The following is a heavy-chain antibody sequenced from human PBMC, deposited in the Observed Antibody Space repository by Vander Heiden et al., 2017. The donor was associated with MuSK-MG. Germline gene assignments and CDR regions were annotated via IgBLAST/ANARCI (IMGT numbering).Heavy chain of an antibody. J-gene: IGHJ4*02. V-gene: IGHV1-69*04. CDR1: GGTFSSYA. D-gene: IGHD5-12*01. Sequence: QVQLVQSGAEVKKPGSSVKVSCKASGGTFSSYAISWVRQAPGQGLEWMGRIIPILGIANYAQKVQGRVTITADKSTSTAYMELSSLRSEDTAVYYCARVWGMATIKGVDYWGQGTLVTVSS. CDR3: ARVWGMATIKGVDY. CDR2: IIPILGIA.